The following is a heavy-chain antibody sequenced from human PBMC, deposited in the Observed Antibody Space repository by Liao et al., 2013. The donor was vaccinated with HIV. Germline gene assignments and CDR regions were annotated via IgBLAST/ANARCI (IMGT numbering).Heavy chain of an antibody. V-gene: IGHV4-61*02. CDR2: IYTSGNT. D-gene: IGHD2-21*02. CDR3: AGGVTSLDRRLLPKPLHI. Sequence: QVQLQESGPGLVKPSQTLSLTCTVSNGSISSGSYYWSWIRQPAGKGLEWIGRIYTSGNTKYNPSLKSRVSISEDTSTNQFSLTLSSVTDADTAVYFCAGGVTSLDRRLLPKPLHIWGQGTVVVVSS. CDR1: NGSISSGSYY. J-gene: IGHJ3*02.